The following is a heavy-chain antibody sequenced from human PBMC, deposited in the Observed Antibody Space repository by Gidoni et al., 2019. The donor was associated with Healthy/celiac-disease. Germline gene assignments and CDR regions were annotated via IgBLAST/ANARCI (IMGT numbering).Heavy chain of an antibody. CDR2: IKQDGSEK. CDR3: ARESRTGDWSY. V-gene: IGHV3-7*01. J-gene: IGHJ4*02. CDR1: GFTFSSYW. D-gene: IGHD7-27*01. Sequence: EVQLVESGGGLVQPGGSLRLSCAASGFTFSSYWMSWVRQAPGKGLDWVANIKQDGSEKYYVDSVKGRFTISRDNAKNSLYLQMNSLRAEDTAVYYCARESRTGDWSYWGQGTLVTVSS.